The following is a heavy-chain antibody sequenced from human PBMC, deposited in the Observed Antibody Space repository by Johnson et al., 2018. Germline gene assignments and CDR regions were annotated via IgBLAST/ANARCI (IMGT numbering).Heavy chain of an antibody. V-gene: IGHV3-9*01. CDR3: AKDIGCSGGSCYLYYYYGMDV. CDR1: GFTFDDYA. CDR2: ISWIIGSI. D-gene: IGHD2-15*01. J-gene: IGHJ6*02. Sequence: VQLVESGGGLVQPGRSLRLSCAASGFTFDDYAMHWVRQAPGKGLEGVSGISWIIGSIGYADSGKGRFTISIDNAKNPLYLQMNSLGAEDTALYYCAKDIGCSGGSCYLYYYYGMDVWGQGTTVTVSS.